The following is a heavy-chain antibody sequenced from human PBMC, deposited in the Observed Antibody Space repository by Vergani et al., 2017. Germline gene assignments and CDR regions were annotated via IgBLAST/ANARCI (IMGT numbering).Heavy chain of an antibody. V-gene: IGHV3-30*02. D-gene: IGHD3-9*01. CDR1: GFTFSNFG. J-gene: IGHJ4*02. CDR3: AKYLLDSTDGLPDS. CDR2: IGKDGINT. Sequence: VQLVESAGGVVQPGGSLRLSCAASGFTFSNFGMHWTREAPGKGLEWLAYIGKDGINTRYRDAVKGRFTVYRDNSKDILYLQMDSLRSEDTELYYCAKYLLDSTDGLPDSWGPGTLVIVSS.